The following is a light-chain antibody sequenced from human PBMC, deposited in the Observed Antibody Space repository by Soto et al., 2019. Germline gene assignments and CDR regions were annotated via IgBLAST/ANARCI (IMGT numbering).Light chain of an antibody. Sequence: QSALTQPASVSGSPGQSITISCTGTSSDVGGYNYVSWYHQQPGKAPKLMIYDVSNRPSGVSNRFSGSKSGNTASLTISGLQAEDEADYYCSSYTRSSTLYVVFGGGTKVTVL. CDR2: DVS. CDR3: SSYTRSSTLYVV. J-gene: IGLJ2*01. V-gene: IGLV2-14*01. CDR1: SSDVGGYNY.